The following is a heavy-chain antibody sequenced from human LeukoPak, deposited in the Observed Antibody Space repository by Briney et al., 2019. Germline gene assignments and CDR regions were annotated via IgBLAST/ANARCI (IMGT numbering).Heavy chain of an antibody. Sequence: PAASVKVSCKASGYTFSNYYIHWVRQAPGQGLEWMGIIGGSTNYAQKFQGRVTMTRDTSTSTVYMELSSLRSEDTAVYYCARVRDGYNAAYDIWGQGTMVTVHS. V-gene: IGHV1-46*01. D-gene: IGHD5-24*01. CDR1: GYTFSNYY. CDR3: ARVRDGYNAAYDI. CDR2: IGGST. J-gene: IGHJ3*02.